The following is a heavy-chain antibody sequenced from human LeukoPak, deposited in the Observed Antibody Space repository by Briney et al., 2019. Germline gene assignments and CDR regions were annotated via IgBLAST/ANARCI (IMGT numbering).Heavy chain of an antibody. J-gene: IGHJ3*01. D-gene: IGHD3-22*01. CDR3: ARLSRVKDSFDE. CDR2: IYYSGST. CDR1: GGSISSSSYY. V-gene: IGHV4-39*01. Sequence: PSETLSLTCTVSGGSISSSSYYWGWIRQPPGKGLEWIGSIYYSGSTYYNPSLKSRVTISVDTSKNQFSLKLSSVTAADTAVYYCARLSRVKDSFDEWGQGTMVTVSS.